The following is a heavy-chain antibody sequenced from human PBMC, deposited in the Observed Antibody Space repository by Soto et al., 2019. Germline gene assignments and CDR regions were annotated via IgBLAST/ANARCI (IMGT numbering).Heavy chain of an antibody. CDR2: IKFDGSVK. Sequence: GGSLRLSCAASGFTFSNYWMSWVRQAPGKGPEWVANIKFDGSVKQYVDSVRGRFTISRDNSKNSLFLQMNSLAAADTAVYYCVKDGGYCSSSSCYAPRNHYFDSWGQGTLVTVSS. J-gene: IGHJ4*02. D-gene: IGHD2-2*01. CDR1: GFTFSNYW. CDR3: VKDGGYCSSSSCYAPRNHYFDS. V-gene: IGHV3-7*03.